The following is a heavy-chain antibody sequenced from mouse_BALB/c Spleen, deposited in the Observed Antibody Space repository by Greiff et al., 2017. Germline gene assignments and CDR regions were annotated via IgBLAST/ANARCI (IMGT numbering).Heavy chain of an antibody. CDR1: GFSLTSYG. V-gene: IGHV2-9*02. Sequence: VMLVASGPGLVAPSQSLSITCTVSGFSLTSYGVHWVRQPPGKGLEWLGVIWAGGSTNYNSALMSRLSISKDNSKSQVFLKMNGLQTDDTAMFYCARDRDYGYGYAMDYWGQGTSVTVSS. J-gene: IGHJ4*01. CDR2: IWAGGST. D-gene: IGHD1-2*01. CDR3: ARDRDYGYGYAMDY.